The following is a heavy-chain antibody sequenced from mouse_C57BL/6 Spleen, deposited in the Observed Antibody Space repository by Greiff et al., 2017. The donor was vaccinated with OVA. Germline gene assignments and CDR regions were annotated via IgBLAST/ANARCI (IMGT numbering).Heavy chain of an antibody. Sequence: EVKLLESGPGLVKPSQSLSLTCSVTGYSITSGYYWNWIRQFPGNKLEWMGYISYDGSNNYNPSLKNRISITRDTSKNQFFLKLNSVTTEDTATYYCAREHYNAMDYWGQGTSVTVSS. V-gene: IGHV3-6*01. D-gene: IGHD2-12*01. CDR3: AREHYNAMDY. CDR2: ISYDGSN. J-gene: IGHJ4*01. CDR1: GYSITSGYY.